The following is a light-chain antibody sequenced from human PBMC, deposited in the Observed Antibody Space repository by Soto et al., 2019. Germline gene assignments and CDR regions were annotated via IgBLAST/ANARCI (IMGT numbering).Light chain of an antibody. CDR2: WAS. CDR1: QSILYSSNNKNY. CDR3: QQYHSPPYT. V-gene: IGKV4-1*01. J-gene: IGKJ2*01. Sequence: DIVMTQSPDSRAVSLGERATINCRSSQSILYSSNNKNYLAWYQQKPGQPPKLLIYWASTRESGVPDRFSGSGSGTDFTLTISSLQAEDVAIYYCQQYHSPPYTFGQGTKLEFK.